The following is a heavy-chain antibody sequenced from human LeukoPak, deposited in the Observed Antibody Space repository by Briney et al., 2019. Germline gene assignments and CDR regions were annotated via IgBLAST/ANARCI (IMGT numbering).Heavy chain of an antibody. CDR2: IYSGDSDT. Sequence: GESLEISCKGSGYSFTSYWIGWVRQMPGKGLEWMGIIYSGDSDTRHSPSFQGHVTISADQSVSTAYLQWSCLKASDTAMYYCARQKSSGWLSHQDYWGQGTLVTVSS. V-gene: IGHV5-51*01. D-gene: IGHD6-19*01. CDR3: ARQKSSGWLSHQDY. J-gene: IGHJ4*02. CDR1: GYSFTSYW.